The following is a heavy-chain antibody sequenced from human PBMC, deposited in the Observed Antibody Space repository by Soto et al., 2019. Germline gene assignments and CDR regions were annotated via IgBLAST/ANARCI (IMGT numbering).Heavy chain of an antibody. D-gene: IGHD6-25*01. J-gene: IGHJ6*02. CDR1: GFTFTNYF. CDR3: ARGDGRGSSGFYYYYGMDV. V-gene: IGHV1-46*04. CDR2: ISTYDGST. Sequence: QVQLVQSGAEVKEPGASLKVSCKASGFTFTNYFFHWVRQAPRQGLEWMGMISTYDGSTIYLQNLKGRVTMTSDTSTSTVYMELSSLRSDDTAVYYCARGDGRGSSGFYYYYGMDVWGHGTTVTVSS.